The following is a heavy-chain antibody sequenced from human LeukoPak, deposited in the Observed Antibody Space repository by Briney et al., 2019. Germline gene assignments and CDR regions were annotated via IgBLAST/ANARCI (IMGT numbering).Heavy chain of an antibody. V-gene: IGHV1-18*04. CDR3: AREVWSRDIGSLFDY. J-gene: IGHJ4*02. CDR2: ISAQTGER. Sequence: ASVKVSCKTSGYNFKTSGITWVRQAPGQGLEWMGWISAQTGERHYAKKLQGRVTMTTDTSRSTGYMELKSLTSDDTAVYYCAREVWSRDIGSLFDYWGQGTLVIVSS. D-gene: IGHD1-26*01. CDR1: GYNFKTSG.